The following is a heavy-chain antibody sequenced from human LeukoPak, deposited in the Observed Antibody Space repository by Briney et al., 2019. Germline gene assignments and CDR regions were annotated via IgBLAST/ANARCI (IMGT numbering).Heavy chain of an antibody. V-gene: IGHV4-4*02. D-gene: IGHD3-16*01. J-gene: IGHJ4*02. CDR3: ARHEGAVSPFGY. CDR1: IVPISNISW. Sequence: SETLSLTCSVSIVPISNISWWSSVRQPPAQGLEWIEEISLTGLTHYNPSLESRVTVSLDKHKNQLFPYLTAVTAADKYVYYCARHEGAVSPFGYWGQGTLVTVLS. CDR2: ISLTGLT.